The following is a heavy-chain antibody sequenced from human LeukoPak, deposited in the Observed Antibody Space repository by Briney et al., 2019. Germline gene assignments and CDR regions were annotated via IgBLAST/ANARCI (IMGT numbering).Heavy chain of an antibody. CDR2: IYTSGST. D-gene: IGHD6-13*01. CDR1: GGSISSGSYY. J-gene: IGHJ6*03. Sequence: SETLSLTCTVSGGSISSGSYYWSWIRQPAGKGLEWIGRIYTSGSTNYNPSLKSRVTISVDTSKNQFSLKLSSVTAADTAVYYCARAAGSSWYRFYYYMDVWGKGTTVTVSS. CDR3: ARAAGSSWYRFYYYMDV. V-gene: IGHV4-61*02.